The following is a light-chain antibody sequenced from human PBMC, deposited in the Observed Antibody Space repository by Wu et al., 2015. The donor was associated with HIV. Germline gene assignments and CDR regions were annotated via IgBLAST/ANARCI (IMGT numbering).Light chain of an antibody. CDR2: DAS. CDR1: QDLSIY. Sequence: DIQMTQFPSSLSASVGDRVTITCRASQDLSIYLNWYQQKPGKAPNLLIYDASNLNTGVPSRFSGSGSGTAFTFTISSLQSEDIGTYYCQQSDNLPPVFGQGTKVEI. J-gene: IGKJ2*01. V-gene: IGKV1-33*01. CDR3: QQSDNLPPV.